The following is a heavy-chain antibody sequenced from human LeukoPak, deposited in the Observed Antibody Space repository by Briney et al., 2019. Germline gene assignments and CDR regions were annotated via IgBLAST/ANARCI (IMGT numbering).Heavy chain of an antibody. CDR2: IFYSGST. CDR1: GGSISTSSYY. D-gene: IGHD3-10*01. Sequence: SETLSLTCTVSGGSISTSSYYWGWVRPPPGKGLEWIGNIFYSGSTYYSPSLKSRVTISLDTSRNQFSLKLNSVTAADRAVYYGAREGGLVGGVSGWFDPWGQGTLVTVSS. CDR3: AREGGLVGGVSGWFDP. V-gene: IGHV4-39*07. J-gene: IGHJ5*02.